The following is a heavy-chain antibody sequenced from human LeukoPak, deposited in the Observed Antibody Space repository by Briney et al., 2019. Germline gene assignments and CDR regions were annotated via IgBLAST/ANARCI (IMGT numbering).Heavy chain of an antibody. V-gene: IGHV4-34*01. CDR3: ARGARYSSSWYSFGYFFDY. D-gene: IGHD6-13*01. CDR1: GGSFSGYY. CDR2: INHSGST. Sequence: SETLSLTCAVYGGSFSGYYWSWIRQPPRKGLGWIGEINHSGSTNYNPSLKSRVTISVDTSRNQFSLKLSSVTAAYTAVYYCARGARYSSSWYSFGYFFDYWGQGTLVTVSS. J-gene: IGHJ4*02.